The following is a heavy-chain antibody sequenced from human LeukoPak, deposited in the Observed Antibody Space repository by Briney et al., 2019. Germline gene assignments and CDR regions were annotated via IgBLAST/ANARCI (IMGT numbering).Heavy chain of an antibody. Sequence: GGSLRLSCTTSGFTFGDYAMTWFRQAPGKGLEWVGFIRSEAYGGTTEYAASVKGRFTISRDDSKSIAYLQMNSLKTEDTAVYYCTREGYSGYDLGDYWGQGTLVTVSS. CDR3: TREGYSGYDLGDY. CDR2: IRSEAYGGTT. J-gene: IGHJ4*02. CDR1: GFTFGDYA. D-gene: IGHD5-12*01. V-gene: IGHV3-49*03.